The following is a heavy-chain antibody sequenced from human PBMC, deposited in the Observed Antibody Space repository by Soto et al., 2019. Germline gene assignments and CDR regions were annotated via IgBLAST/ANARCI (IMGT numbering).Heavy chain of an antibody. CDR3: AKPPTGVVVAATQIDY. Sequence: GGSLRLSCAASGFTFSSYAMSWVRQAPGKGLEWVSAISGSGGSTYYADSVKGRFTISRDNSKNTLYLQMNSLRAEDTAVYYCAKPPTGVVVAATQIDYWGQGTLVTVSS. CDR1: GFTFSSYA. D-gene: IGHD2-15*01. J-gene: IGHJ4*02. V-gene: IGHV3-23*01. CDR2: ISGSGGST.